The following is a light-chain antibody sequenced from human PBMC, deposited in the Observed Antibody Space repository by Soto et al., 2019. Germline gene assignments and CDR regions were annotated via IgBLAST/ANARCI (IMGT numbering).Light chain of an antibody. V-gene: IGKV1-39*01. Sequence: DIRMTQSPSSLSASVGDRVNITCRASKSISSYFNWYQHKPGTAPKLLIYGAYRLQSGVPSRFTGSGSRTDFTLTITNLQPEDSAIYFCQQSNRSPYTFGQGTRLEIK. CDR2: GAY. CDR1: KSISSY. J-gene: IGKJ2*01. CDR3: QQSNRSPYT.